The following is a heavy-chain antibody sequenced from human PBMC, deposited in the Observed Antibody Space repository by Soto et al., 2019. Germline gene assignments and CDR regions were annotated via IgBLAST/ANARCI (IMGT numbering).Heavy chain of an antibody. CDR1: GGTFSKDA. Sequence: QVPLVQSGAEVKKPGSSVTVSCKTSGGTFSKDAINWVRQAPGQGLEWMGLLIPVFGSPIYAQKFQGRIRITADESTSTAFMHLSSLRSEDTAVYYCTRVLGYTFEPGKSRYYAMDVWGQGTTVSVSS. CDR2: LIPVFGSP. CDR3: TRVLGYTFEPGKSRYYAMDV. J-gene: IGHJ6*02. D-gene: IGHD5-18*01. V-gene: IGHV1-69*01.